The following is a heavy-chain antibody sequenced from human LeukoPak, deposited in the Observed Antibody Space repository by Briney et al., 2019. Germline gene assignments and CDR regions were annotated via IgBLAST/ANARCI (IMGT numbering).Heavy chain of an antibody. CDR1: GFTFRSYT. J-gene: IGHJ5*02. Sequence: PGGSLRLSCAASGFTFRSYTMNWVPQAPGKGLEWISYISSSSTTIYYADSVKGRFTISRDNAENSLFLQMNSLRAEDTAVYYCARAGVLGSCSGGSCPFDPWGQGTLVTVSS. V-gene: IGHV3-48*04. D-gene: IGHD2-15*01. CDR2: ISSSSTTI. CDR3: ARAGVLGSCSGGSCPFDP.